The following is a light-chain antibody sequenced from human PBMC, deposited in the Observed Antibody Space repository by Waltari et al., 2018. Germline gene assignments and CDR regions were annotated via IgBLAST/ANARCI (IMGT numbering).Light chain of an antibody. CDR2: AAS. CDR1: QGISSY. Sequence: DIQLTQSPSFLSASVGDRVPITCRASQGISSYLAWYQQKPGKAPKLLSYAASTLQSGVPSRFSGSGSGTEFTLTISSLQPEDFATYYCQQLNSYPPWTFGQGTKVEIK. J-gene: IGKJ1*01. CDR3: QQLNSYPPWT. V-gene: IGKV1-9*01.